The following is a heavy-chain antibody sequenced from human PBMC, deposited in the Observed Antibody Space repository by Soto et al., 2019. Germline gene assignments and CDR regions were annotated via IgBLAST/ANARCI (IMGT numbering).Heavy chain of an antibody. V-gene: IGHV5-51*01. CDR1: GYSFTSYW. CDR3: ARGEGGDIVVVPAAPFPMDV. Sequence: RGESLKISCKGSGYSFTSYWIGWVRQMPGKGLEWMGIIYPGDSDTRYSPSFQGQVTISADKSISTAYLQWSSLKASDTAMYYCARGEGGDIVVVPAAPFPMDVWGQGTTVTVSS. J-gene: IGHJ6*02. CDR2: IYPGDSDT. D-gene: IGHD2-2*01.